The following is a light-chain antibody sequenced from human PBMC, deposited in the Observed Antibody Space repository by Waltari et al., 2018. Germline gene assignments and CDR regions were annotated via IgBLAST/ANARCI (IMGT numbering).Light chain of an antibody. CDR1: DIGRKN. V-gene: IGLV3-21*03. J-gene: IGLJ2*01. CDR3: QVWDSTTDHAI. CDR2: DNS. Sequence: SYVVTQPPSVSLAPGKTATITCGGDDIGRKNVCWYQLRPGQAPVLVVYDNSDRSSGGPERFSGSNSGDTATLTISRVEVVDEADFYCQVWDSTTDHAIFGGGTKLTVL.